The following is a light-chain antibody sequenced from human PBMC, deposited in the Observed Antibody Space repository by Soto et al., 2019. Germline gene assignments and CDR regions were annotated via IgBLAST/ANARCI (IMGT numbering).Light chain of an antibody. V-gene: IGKV3-20*01. J-gene: IGKJ1*01. CDR3: QQYGVSAWT. Sequence: EIVLTQSPGTLSLSPGERATLSCRASQSVSSSYLAWYQQRPGQAPRLLIYGASSRAAGIPVRFSGSGSGTDFALTISRLEPEDLAVCYCQQYGVSAWTFGQGTKVEIK. CDR2: GAS. CDR1: QSVSSSY.